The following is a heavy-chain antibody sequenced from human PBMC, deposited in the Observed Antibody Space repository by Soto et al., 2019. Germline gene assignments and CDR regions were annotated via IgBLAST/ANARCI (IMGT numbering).Heavy chain of an antibody. Sequence: ETLSLTCAVSGGSISSGGYSWSWVRQAPGKGLEWVSGISGSGGSTYYADSVKGRFTISRDNSKNTLYLQMNSLRAEDTAVYYCAKDTRGSIHGFDYWGQGTLVTVSS. CDR2: ISGSGGST. V-gene: IGHV3-23*01. CDR1: GGSISSGGYS. D-gene: IGHD3-10*01. CDR3: AKDTRGSIHGFDY. J-gene: IGHJ4*02.